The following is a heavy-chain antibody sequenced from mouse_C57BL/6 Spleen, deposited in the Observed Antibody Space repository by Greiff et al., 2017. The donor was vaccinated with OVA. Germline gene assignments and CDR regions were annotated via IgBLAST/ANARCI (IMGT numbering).Heavy chain of an antibody. J-gene: IGHJ2*01. CDR1: GYTFTSYW. CDR3: ARRTATGSYFDY. D-gene: IGHD3-3*01. Sequence: QVHVKQPGAELVKPGASVKLSCKASGYTFTSYWMQWVKQRPGQGLEWIGEIDPSDSYTNYNQKFKGKATLTVDTSSSTAYMQLSSLTSEDSAVYYCARRTATGSYFDYWGQGTTLTVSS. CDR2: IDPSDSYT. V-gene: IGHV1-50*01.